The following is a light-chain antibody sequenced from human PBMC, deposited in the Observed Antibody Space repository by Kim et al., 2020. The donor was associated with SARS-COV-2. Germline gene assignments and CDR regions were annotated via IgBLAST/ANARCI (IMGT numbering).Light chain of an antibody. V-gene: IGKV3-15*01. CDR1: ENINTD. CDR3: QQYNNWPPWT. J-gene: IGKJ1*01. CDR2: RAS. Sequence: SPGERACLACGAGENINTDVAWYQQKHGRPPRLLIYRASTRATGVPPRFSGSGYGTEFALTVSSLQPEDCAVYFCQQYNNWPPWTFGQGTKVDIK.